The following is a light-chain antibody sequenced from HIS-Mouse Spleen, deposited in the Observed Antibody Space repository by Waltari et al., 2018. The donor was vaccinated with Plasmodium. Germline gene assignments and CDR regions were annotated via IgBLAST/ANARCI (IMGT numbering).Light chain of an antibody. CDR3: QQYNNWSFT. J-gene: IGKJ3*01. CDR1: QSVSSN. Sequence: EIVMTQSPATLSVSPGVRATLSCRASQSVSSNLAWYQQKPGQAPRLLIYGASTRSTGIPARCSGSGSGTEYTLTISSLQSEDFAVYYCQQYNNWSFTFGPGTKVYIK. V-gene: IGKV3-15*01. CDR2: GAS.